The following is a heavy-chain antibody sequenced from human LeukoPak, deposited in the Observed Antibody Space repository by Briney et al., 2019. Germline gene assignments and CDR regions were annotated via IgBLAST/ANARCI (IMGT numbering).Heavy chain of an antibody. Sequence: GGSLRLSCAASGFIVSSNYMSWVRQAPGKGLEWVSVIYSGGSTYYADSVKGRFTISRDNSKNTVYLQMNSLRAEDTAVYYCARDGGLRYFDWLLSDAFDIWGQGTMVTVSS. CDR3: ARDGGLRYFDWLLSDAFDI. CDR1: GFIVSSNY. D-gene: IGHD3-9*01. V-gene: IGHV3-66*02. J-gene: IGHJ3*02. CDR2: IYSGGST.